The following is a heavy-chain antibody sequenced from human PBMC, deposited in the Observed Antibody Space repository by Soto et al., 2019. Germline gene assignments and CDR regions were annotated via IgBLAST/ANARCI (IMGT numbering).Heavy chain of an antibody. D-gene: IGHD6-6*01. Sequence: QVQLQESGPGLVKPSGTLSHTCAVSGGSISSSNWWSWVRRPPGKGLEWIGEIYHSGSTNYNPSLTSRVTISVDKSKNQFSVKLSSVTAADTAVYYCARVEQLVLSRWYFDLWGRGTLVTVSS. CDR2: IYHSGST. CDR3: ARVEQLVLSRWYFDL. J-gene: IGHJ2*01. CDR1: GGSISSSNW. V-gene: IGHV4-4*02.